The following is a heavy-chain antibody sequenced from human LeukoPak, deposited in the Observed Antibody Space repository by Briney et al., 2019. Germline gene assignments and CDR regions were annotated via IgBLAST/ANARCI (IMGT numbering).Heavy chain of an antibody. CDR2: ISYDGSNK. CDR3: ARGSIAVADGPLDY. J-gene: IGHJ4*02. CDR1: GFTFSSYA. D-gene: IGHD6-19*01. Sequence: PGGSLRLSCAASGFTFSSYAMHWVRQAPGKGLEWVAVISYDGSNKYYADSVKGRFTISRDNSKNTLYLQMNSLRAEDTAVYYCARGSIAVADGPLDYWGQGTLVTVSS. V-gene: IGHV3-30-3*01.